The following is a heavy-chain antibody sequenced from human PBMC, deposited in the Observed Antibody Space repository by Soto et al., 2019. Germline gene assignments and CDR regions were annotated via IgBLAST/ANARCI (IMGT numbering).Heavy chain of an antibody. J-gene: IGHJ4*02. D-gene: IGHD6-19*01. CDR2: ISNDGRTK. Sequence: PGGSLRLSCAASGFTFSGYCMHWVRQAPGKGLEWVAAISNDGRTKYYADSVKGRFTISRDNSKGTLDLQMNSLRVEDTAIYYCAKDRVSAHNSGWPQGHWGQGTLVTVSS. CDR1: GFTFSGYC. V-gene: IGHV3-30*18. CDR3: AKDRVSAHNSGWPQGH.